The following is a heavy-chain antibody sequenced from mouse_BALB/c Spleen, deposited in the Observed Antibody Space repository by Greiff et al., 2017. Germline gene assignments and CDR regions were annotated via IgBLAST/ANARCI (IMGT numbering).Heavy chain of an antibody. CDR2: ISSGSSTI. CDR1: GFTFSSFG. D-gene: IGHD4-1*01. J-gene: IGHJ4*01. CDR3: ARSTGRYYYAMDY. V-gene: IGHV5-17*02. Sequence: EVMLVESGGGLVQPGGSRKLSCAASGFTFSSFGMHWVRQAPEKGLEWVAYISSGSSTIYYADTVKGRFTISRDNPKNTLFLQMTSLRSEDTAMYYCARSTGRYYYAMDYWGQGTSVTVSS.